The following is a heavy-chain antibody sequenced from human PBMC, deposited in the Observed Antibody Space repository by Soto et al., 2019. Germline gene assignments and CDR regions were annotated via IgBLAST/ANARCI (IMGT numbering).Heavy chain of an antibody. V-gene: IGHV4-30-4*01. Sequence: SETLSLTCTVSGDSIRSGVYYWSWIRQPPGKGLEWIGYIYYSGSAYYNPSLKSRVTMSVDTSKNQFSLKLSSMTAADTAVHYCARGGGRDGYNYYFDYWGQGTLVTVSS. D-gene: IGHD5-12*01. CDR1: GDSIRSGVYY. CDR2: IYYSGSA. CDR3: ARGGGRDGYNYYFDY. J-gene: IGHJ4*02.